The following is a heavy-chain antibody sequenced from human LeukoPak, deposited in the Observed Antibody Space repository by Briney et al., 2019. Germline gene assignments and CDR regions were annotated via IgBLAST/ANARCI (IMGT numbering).Heavy chain of an antibody. Sequence: GGSLRLSCAASGFTFNYAWMSWVRQAPGKGLEWVGRIKSKTDGETTDYAAPVKGRFTISRDDSKNTLYLQMNSLKTEDTALYYCTAAPSGYAYMNGWHLDYWGQGALVTVSS. CDR2: IKSKTDGETT. CDR3: TAAPSGYAYMNGWHLDY. CDR1: GFTFNYAW. D-gene: IGHD5-18*01. V-gene: IGHV3-15*01. J-gene: IGHJ4*02.